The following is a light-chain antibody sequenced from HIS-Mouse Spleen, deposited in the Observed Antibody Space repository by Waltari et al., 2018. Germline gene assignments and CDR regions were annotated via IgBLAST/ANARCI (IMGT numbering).Light chain of an antibody. CDR3: SSYTSSSFNVV. Sequence: QSALTQPASVSGSPGQSITFSCTGTSSDVGGYNYVSWYQQHPGKAPKLMIYDVSNRPSGVSNRFSGSKSGTTASLTISGLQAEDEADYYCSSYTSSSFNVVFGGGTKLTVL. CDR1: SSDVGGYNY. J-gene: IGLJ2*01. CDR2: DVS. V-gene: IGLV2-14*03.